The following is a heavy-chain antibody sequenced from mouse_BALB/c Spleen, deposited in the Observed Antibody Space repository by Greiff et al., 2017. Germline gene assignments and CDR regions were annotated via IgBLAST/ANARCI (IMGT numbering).Heavy chain of an antibody. Sequence: EVQVVESGAGLVQPGGSRKLSCAASGFTFSSSGMHWVRQAPEQGLEWVAYISSGSSTIYYADTVKGRFTISRDNPKNTLFLQISSLRSEDTAMYYCARGYGGSAYAMDYWGQGTSVTVSS. V-gene: IGHV5-17*02. D-gene: IGHD1-1*01. CDR2: ISSGSSTI. J-gene: IGHJ4*01. CDR1: GFTFSSSG. CDR3: ARGYGGSAYAMDY.